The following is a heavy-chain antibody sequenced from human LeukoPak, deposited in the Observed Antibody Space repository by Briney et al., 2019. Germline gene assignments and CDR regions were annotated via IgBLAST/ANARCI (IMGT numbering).Heavy chain of an antibody. V-gene: IGHV4-59*01. D-gene: IGHD2-8*01. Sequence: SETLSLTCTVSADSMTNYYWNWIRQPPGKGLEWIGYIHHSGTTNYNPSLKSRLTMSVDTSKNQFSLKLTSVSAADTAMYFCAKTGSLMGRFFDCWGQGIQVIVSS. CDR2: IHHSGTT. CDR1: ADSMTNYY. CDR3: AKTGSLMGRFFDC. J-gene: IGHJ4*02.